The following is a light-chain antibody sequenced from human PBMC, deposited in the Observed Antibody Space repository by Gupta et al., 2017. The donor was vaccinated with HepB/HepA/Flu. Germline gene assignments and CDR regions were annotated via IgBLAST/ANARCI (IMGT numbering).Light chain of an antibody. CDR3: ATWANNMSAGYV. V-gene: IGLV1-51*02. CDR1: SSNIGSNF. Sequence: QSLSTQPPSASAAPGQKVTISCSGSSSNIGSNFVSWYQQLPGTAPKLLIYEKNKRPSGIPDRFSGSKSGTSATLGITGLQTGDEADYYCATWANNMSAGYVFGTGTKVTVL. CDR2: EKN. J-gene: IGLJ1*01.